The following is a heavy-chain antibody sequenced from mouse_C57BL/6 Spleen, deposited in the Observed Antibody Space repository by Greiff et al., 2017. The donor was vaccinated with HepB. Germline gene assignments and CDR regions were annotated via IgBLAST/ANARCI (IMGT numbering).Heavy chain of an antibody. J-gene: IGHJ2*01. V-gene: IGHV1-76*01. CDR1: GYTLPDYY. CDR3: ARGGTVVASFDY. D-gene: IGHD1-1*01. CDR2: IYPGSGNT. Sequence: QVQLKQSGAELLRPGASVKLSSKASGYTLPDYYINGVKQRPGQGLEWIARIYPGSGNTYYNEKFKGKATQTAEKSSSTAYMQLSSLTSEDSAVYFCARGGTVVASFDYWGQGTTLTVSS.